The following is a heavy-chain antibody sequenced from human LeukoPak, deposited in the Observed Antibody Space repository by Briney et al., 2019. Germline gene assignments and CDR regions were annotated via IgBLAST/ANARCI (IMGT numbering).Heavy chain of an antibody. J-gene: IGHJ4*02. CDR1: GFTFSSYA. CDR3: ARDDVDTAMVD. CDR2: ISYDGSNK. Sequence: SGESLRLSCAASGFTFSSYAMHWVRQAPGKGLEWVAVISYDGSNKYYADSVKGRFTISRDNSKNTLYLQMNSLRAEDTAVYYCARDDVDTAMVDWGQGTLVTVSS. D-gene: IGHD5-18*01. V-gene: IGHV3-30*01.